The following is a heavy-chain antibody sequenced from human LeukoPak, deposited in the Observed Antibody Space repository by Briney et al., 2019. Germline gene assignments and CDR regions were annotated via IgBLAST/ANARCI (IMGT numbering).Heavy chain of an antibody. D-gene: IGHD3-3*01. J-gene: IGHJ4*02. CDR2: INDSGGST. V-gene: IGHV3-23*01. CDR1: GFTFSSYA. CDR3: AKREYNFWSGYFF. Sequence: GGSLRLSCAASGFTFSSYAMTWVRQAPGKGLEWVSSINDSGGSTYYADSVKGRFTISRDNSKNTLYLQMNSLRAEDTAVYYCAKREYNFWSGYFFWGEGTLVTVSS.